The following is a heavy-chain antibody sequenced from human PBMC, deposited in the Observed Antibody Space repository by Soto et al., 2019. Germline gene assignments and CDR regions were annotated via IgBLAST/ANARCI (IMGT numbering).Heavy chain of an antibody. CDR2: IKQDGIEK. V-gene: IGHV3-7*05. J-gene: IGHJ3*02. D-gene: IGHD3-3*01. CDR3: ARVSRDPKYYFWSGYYSTGAFDI. Sequence: EVQLVESGGGLVQPGGSLRLSCAVSGFTFSSYWMSWVRQAPGKGLEWVANIKQDGIEKYYVDSVKGRFTISRDNAKNSLYLQMNSLRAEDTAVYYCARVSRDPKYYFWSGYYSTGAFDIWGQGTMVTVSS. CDR1: GFTFSSYW.